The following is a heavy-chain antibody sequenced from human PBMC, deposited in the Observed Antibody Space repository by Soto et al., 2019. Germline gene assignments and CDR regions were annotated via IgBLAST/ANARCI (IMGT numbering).Heavy chain of an antibody. J-gene: IGHJ6*02. CDR3: AKDIGRSSWYYYYGMDV. D-gene: IGHD6-13*01. Sequence: EVQLVESGGGLVQPGRSLRLSCAASGFTFDDYAMHWVRQAPGKGLEWVSGISWNSGNIGYADSVKGRFTISRDNAKDXXYLQMNSLRPEDTALYYCAKDIGRSSWYYYYGMDVWGQGTTVTVSS. CDR1: GFTFDDYA. V-gene: IGHV3-9*01. CDR2: ISWNSGNI.